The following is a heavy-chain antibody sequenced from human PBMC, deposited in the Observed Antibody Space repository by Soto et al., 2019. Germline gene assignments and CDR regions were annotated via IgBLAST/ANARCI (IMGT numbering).Heavy chain of an antibody. CDR1: GYSLTSYG. V-gene: IGHV1-18*04. CDR3: ATAGNYRFDN. J-gene: IGHJ4*02. CDR2: ISAYNGNT. Sequence: AASVKVSCKASGYSLTSYGISWVRQAPGQGLEWMGWISAYNGNTNYAQKLQGRVTMTTDTSTSTAYMELRSLRSDDTAVYFCATAGNYRFDNWGLGTLVTVSS. D-gene: IGHD1-1*01.